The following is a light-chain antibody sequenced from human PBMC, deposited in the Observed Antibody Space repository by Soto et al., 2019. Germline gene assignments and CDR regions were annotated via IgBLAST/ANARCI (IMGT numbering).Light chain of an antibody. V-gene: IGLV2-14*01. J-gene: IGLJ1*01. CDR3: CSYTSSSTLV. Sequence: QSALTQPASVSGSPGQSITISCTGTGRAVGGYNYVSWYQQHPGKAPKLMIYEVSDRPSGVSNRFSGSKSGNTASLTISGLQAEDEADYYCCSYTSSSTLVFGTGTKLTVL. CDR1: GRAVGGYNY. CDR2: EVS.